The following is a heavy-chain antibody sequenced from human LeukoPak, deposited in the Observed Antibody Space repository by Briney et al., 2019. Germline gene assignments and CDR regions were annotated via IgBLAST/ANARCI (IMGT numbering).Heavy chain of an antibody. CDR1: GFTFSYYD. Sequence: GSLRLSCVASGFTFSYYDIHWVRQAPGKGLEWVAVVSFDGSNKYYADSVKGRFTISRDNSKNTLYLQMNSLRPEDTAVYYCAKRKAYYDSSGLDYWGQGTLVTVSS. V-gene: IGHV3-30*18. CDR3: AKRKAYYDSSGLDY. J-gene: IGHJ4*02. D-gene: IGHD3-22*01. CDR2: VSFDGSNK.